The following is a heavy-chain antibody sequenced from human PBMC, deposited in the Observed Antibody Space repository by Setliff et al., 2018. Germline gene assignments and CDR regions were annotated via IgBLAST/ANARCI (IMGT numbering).Heavy chain of an antibody. J-gene: IGHJ4*02. CDR3: AKVKKPLIRGSGFDY. CDR1: GFVFGTYG. Sequence: PGGSLRLSCAASGFVFGTYGMHWVRQAPGKGLDWVASVRFDGSYKVYADSVKGRFTISRDNSENTLFLQMTSLRPEDTGIYYCAKVKKPLIRGSGFDYWGQGTLVTVS. CDR2: VRFDGSYK. D-gene: IGHD2-8*01. V-gene: IGHV3-30*02.